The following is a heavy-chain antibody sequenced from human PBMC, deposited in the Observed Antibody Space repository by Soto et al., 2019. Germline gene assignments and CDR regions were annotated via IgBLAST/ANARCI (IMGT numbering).Heavy chain of an antibody. V-gene: IGHV1-2*02. CDR1: GYTFIVYS. CDR3: ARGGLYSYPY. Sequence: ASVKVSCKASGYTFIVYSIHCVRQAPGQGLEWMGRINPNSGETNFAQTFRGRVTMTTDTSISTAFMELSRLTSDDTAVYYCARGGLYSYPYWGQGTLVTVSS. D-gene: IGHD3-16*02. J-gene: IGHJ4*02. CDR2: INPNSGET.